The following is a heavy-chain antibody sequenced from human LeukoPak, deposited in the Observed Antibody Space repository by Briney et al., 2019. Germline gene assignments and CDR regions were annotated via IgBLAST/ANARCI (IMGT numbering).Heavy chain of an antibody. D-gene: IGHD6-13*01. J-gene: IGHJ4*02. V-gene: IGHV3-7*05. Sequence: GGSLRLSCAASGFTFSVYCMRWVRQAPGKGLEWVANIRQDGNENYYVASVKGRFTSSSDNAKNSLYLQMSSLRAEDTAVYYCARDAGQQPHDYWGQGTLVTVSS. CDR2: IRQDGNEN. CDR1: GFTFSVYC. CDR3: ARDAGQQPHDY.